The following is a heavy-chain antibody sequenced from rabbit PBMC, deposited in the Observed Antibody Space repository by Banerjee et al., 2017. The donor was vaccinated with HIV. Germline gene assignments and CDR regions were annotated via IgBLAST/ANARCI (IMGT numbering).Heavy chain of an antibody. CDR2: IYAGDGNT. J-gene: IGHJ4*01. Sequence: QEQLVESGGGLVQPEGSLTLTCTASGFTISSRYYMCWVRQAPGKGLEWIACIYAGDGNTYYASWAKGRFTISKTSSTTVTLQMTSLTAADTATYFCARRVGGYTYGFGLWGPGTLVTVS. V-gene: IGHV1S45*01. D-gene: IGHD6-1*01. CDR1: GFTISSRYY. CDR3: ARRVGGYTYGFGL.